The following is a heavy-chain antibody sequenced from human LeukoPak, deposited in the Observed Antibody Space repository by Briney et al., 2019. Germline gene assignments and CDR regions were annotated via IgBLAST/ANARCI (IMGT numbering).Heavy chain of an antibody. D-gene: IGHD2-2*01. V-gene: IGHV4-34*01. Sequence: SETLSLTCAVYGGSFSGYYWSWIRQPPGKGLEWIGEINHSGSTNYNPSLKSRVTISVDTSKNQFSLKLSSVTAADTAVYYCARHSIVVVPAAMTRAYYYYYMDVWGKGTTVTASS. CDR2: INHSGST. CDR1: GGSFSGYY. CDR3: ARHSIVVVPAAMTRAYYYYYMDV. J-gene: IGHJ6*03.